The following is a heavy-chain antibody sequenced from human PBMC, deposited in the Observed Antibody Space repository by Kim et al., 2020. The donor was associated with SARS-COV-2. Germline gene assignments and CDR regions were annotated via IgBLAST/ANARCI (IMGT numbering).Heavy chain of an antibody. J-gene: IGHJ5*02. CDR2: FDPEDGET. Sequence: ASVKVSCKVSGYTLTELSMHCVRQAPGKGLEWMGGFDPEDGETIYAQKFQGRVTMTEDTSTDTAYMELSSLRSEDTAVYYCATSPVVVVTPWFDPWGQGTLVTVSS. V-gene: IGHV1-24*01. D-gene: IGHD3-22*01. CDR3: ATSPVVVVTPWFDP. CDR1: GYTLTELS.